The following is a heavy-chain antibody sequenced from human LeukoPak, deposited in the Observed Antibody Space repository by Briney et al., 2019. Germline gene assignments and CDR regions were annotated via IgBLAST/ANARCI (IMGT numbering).Heavy chain of an antibody. CDR1: GFTFSSYA. D-gene: IGHD3-3*01. J-gene: IGHJ4*02. V-gene: IGHV3-23*01. Sequence: GGSLRLSCAASGFTFSSYAMSWVRQAPGKGLEWVSAISGSGGSTYYADSVKGRFTISRDNSKNTLYLQMNSLRAEDTAVYYCARVPRYYDFWSGYYYFDYWGQGTLVTVSS. CDR3: ARVPRYYDFWSGYYYFDY. CDR2: ISGSGGST.